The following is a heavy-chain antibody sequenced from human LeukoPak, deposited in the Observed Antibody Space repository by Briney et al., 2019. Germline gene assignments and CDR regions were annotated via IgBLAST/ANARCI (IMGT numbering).Heavy chain of an antibody. CDR1: GFTSSSYG. CDR3: AKDLYDFWSGYDRS. D-gene: IGHD3-3*01. CDR2: ISYDGSNK. Sequence: GGSLRLSCAASGFTSSSYGMHWVRQGPGKGLEWVAVISYDGSNKYYADSVKGRFTISRDNSKNTLYLQMNSLRAEDTAVYYCAKDLYDFWSGYDRSWGQGTLVTVSS. J-gene: IGHJ4*02. V-gene: IGHV3-30*18.